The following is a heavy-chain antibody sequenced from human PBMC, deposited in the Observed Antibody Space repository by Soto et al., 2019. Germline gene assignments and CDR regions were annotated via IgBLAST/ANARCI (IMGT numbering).Heavy chain of an antibody. CDR1: GGSISSYY. CDR3: ARDGGYSGYDAYYYYGMDV. V-gene: IGHV4-59*01. Sequence: SETLSLTCTVSGGSISSYYWSWIRQPPGKGLEWIGYIYYSGSTNYNPSLKSRVTISVDTSKNQFSLKLSSVTAADTAVYYCARDGGYSGYDAYYYYGMDVWGQGTTVTVSS. CDR2: IYYSGST. D-gene: IGHD5-12*01. J-gene: IGHJ6*02.